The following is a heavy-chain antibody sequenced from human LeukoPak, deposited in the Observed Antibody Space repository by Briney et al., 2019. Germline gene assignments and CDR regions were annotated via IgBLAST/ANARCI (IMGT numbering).Heavy chain of an antibody. CDR2: IYYSGST. J-gene: IGHJ3*02. Sequence: PSETLSLTCTVSGGSISSYYWSWIRQPPGKGLEWIANIYYSGSTNYNPSLKSRVTISVDTSKNQFSLKLSSVTAADTAVYYCARLGSTFDIWGQGTMVTVSS. D-gene: IGHD2-2*01. V-gene: IGHV4-59*08. CDR1: GGSISSYY. CDR3: ARLGSTFDI.